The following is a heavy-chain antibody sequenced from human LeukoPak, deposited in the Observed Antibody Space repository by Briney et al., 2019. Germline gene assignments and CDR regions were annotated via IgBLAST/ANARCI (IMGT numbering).Heavy chain of an antibody. D-gene: IGHD1-7*01. CDR3: VLEWLGTGFGY. CDR1: GFTFSSYG. V-gene: IGHV3-30*02. CDR2: IWYDGSNK. Sequence: GGSLRLSCAASGFTFSSYGMHWVRQAPGKGLEWVAVIWYDGSNKYYADSEKGRFTISRDNSKNTLYLQMNSLRAEDTAVYYCVLEWLGTGFGYWGQGTLVTVSS. J-gene: IGHJ4*02.